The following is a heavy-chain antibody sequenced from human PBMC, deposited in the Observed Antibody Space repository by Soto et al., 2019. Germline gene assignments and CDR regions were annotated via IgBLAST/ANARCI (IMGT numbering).Heavy chain of an antibody. CDR2: IYYSGST. D-gene: IGHD3-22*01. V-gene: IGHV4-30-4*01. CDR3: ARDDSSGYYGYYYGMDV. CDR1: GGSISSGDYY. Sequence: QVQLQESGPGLVKPSQTLSLTCTVSGGSISSGDYYWSWIRPPPGQGLEWIGYIYYSGSTYYNPSLKSRVTISVDTSKNQFSLKLSSVTAADTAVYYCARDDSSGYYGYYYGMDVWGQGTTVTVSS. J-gene: IGHJ6*02.